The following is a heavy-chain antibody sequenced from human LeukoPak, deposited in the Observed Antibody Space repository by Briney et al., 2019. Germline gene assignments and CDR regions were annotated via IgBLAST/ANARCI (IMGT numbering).Heavy chain of an antibody. J-gene: IGHJ4*02. Sequence: SGPTLVNPTQTLTLTCTLSGFSLSTNGVGVGWILQPPGKALEWLTLIYWDDDKRYNPSLRSRLTVTKDISNSQVVLTMTNVDPVDTATYFCAHRLLGITTNWNHGYFDYWGQGMLVTVSS. CDR3: AHRLLGITTNWNHGYFDY. V-gene: IGHV2-5*02. D-gene: IGHD1-14*01. CDR2: IYWDDDK. CDR1: GFSLSTNGVG.